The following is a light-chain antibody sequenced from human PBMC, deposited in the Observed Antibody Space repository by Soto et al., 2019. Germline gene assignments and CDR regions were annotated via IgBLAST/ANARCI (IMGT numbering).Light chain of an antibody. CDR2: EVS. CDR1: RSDVGSYNY. V-gene: IGLV2-8*01. CDR3: SSYAGSTYLAV. Sequence: QSALTQPASASGSPGQSVTISCTGTRSDVGSYNYVSWYQQHPGKAPKLMIYEVSNRPSGVPDRFSGSKSGNTASLTVSGLQAEDEADYYCSSYAGSTYLAVFGTGTKVTVL. J-gene: IGLJ1*01.